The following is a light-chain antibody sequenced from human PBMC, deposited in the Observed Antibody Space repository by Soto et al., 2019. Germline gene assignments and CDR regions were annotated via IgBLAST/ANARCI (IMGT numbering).Light chain of an antibody. CDR1: RSNIGSNY. V-gene: IGLV1-44*01. CDR3: AAWDDSLNGWV. CDR2: CNN. Sequence: QSVLTQPPSASGTPGQRVTISCSGSRSNIGSNYVYWYHQLPGTAPKLLIYCNNQRPSVVPDRFSGSKSGTSASLAISGLQSEDEADYHCAAWDDSLNGWVFGGGTKLTVL. J-gene: IGLJ3*02.